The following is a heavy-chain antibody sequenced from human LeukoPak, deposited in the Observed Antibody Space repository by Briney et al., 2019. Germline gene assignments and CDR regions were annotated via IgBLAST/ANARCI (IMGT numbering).Heavy chain of an antibody. CDR2: IYYSGST. J-gene: IGHJ4*02. CDR3: ARQGPGNPFDY. CDR1: GGSISSYY. Sequence: PSETLSLTCTVSGGSISSYYWSWIRQPPGKGLEWIGYIYYSGSTNYNPSLKSRVTISVDTPKNQFSLKLSSVTAADTAVYYCARQGPGNPFDYWGQGTLVTVSS. D-gene: IGHD4-23*01. V-gene: IGHV4-59*08.